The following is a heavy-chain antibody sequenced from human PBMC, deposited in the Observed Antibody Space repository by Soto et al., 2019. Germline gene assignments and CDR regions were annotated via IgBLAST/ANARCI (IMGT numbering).Heavy chain of an antibody. CDR3: ARGEVVVAATVRFDY. V-gene: IGHV4-34*01. D-gene: IGHD2-15*01. CDR1: GGSFSGYY. CDR2: INHSGST. Sequence: QVQLQQWGAGLLKPSETLSLTCAVYGGSFSGYYWSWIRQPPGKGLEWIGEINHSGSTNYNPSLKSRVTISVDTSKHQFSLKLSSVTAADTAVYYCARGEVVVAATVRFDYWGQGTLVTVSS. J-gene: IGHJ4*02.